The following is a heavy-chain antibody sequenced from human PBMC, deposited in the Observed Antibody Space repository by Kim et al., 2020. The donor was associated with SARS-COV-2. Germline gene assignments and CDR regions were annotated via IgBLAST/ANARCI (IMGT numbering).Heavy chain of an antibody. CDR3: ARGVFSRSWYRYYLYFGLDV. J-gene: IGHJ6*02. D-gene: IGHD1-26*01. Sequence: GGSLRLSCAASGFTFTRHWMHWVRQAPGKGLVWVSRINLDGSAATYAESVKGRFTLSRDNAKNTVYLQMNTLRVEDSAVYFCARGVFSRSWYRYYLYFGLDVWGQGTTVTVSS. CDR1: GFTFTRHW. V-gene: IGHV3-74*01. CDR2: INLDGSAA.